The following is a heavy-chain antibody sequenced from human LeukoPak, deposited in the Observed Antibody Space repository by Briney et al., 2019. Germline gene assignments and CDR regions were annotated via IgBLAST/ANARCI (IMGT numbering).Heavy chain of an antibody. CDR1: GFTFSYYT. CDR3: ARSFLGYCSGGSCYPPGY. CDR2: ISYDGSNK. Sequence: GGSLRLSCAASGFTFSYYTMNWVRQAPGKGLEWVAVISYDGSNKYYADSVKGRFTISRDNSKNTLYLQMNSLRAEDTAVYYCARSFLGYCSGGSCYPPGYWGQGTLVTVSS. D-gene: IGHD2-15*01. J-gene: IGHJ4*02. V-gene: IGHV3-30-3*01.